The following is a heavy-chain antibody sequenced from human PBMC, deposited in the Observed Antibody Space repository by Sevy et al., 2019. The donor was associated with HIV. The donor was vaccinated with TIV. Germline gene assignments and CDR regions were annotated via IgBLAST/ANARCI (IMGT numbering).Heavy chain of an antibody. CDR2: ISWNSGNI. J-gene: IGHJ4*02. CDR1: GFTFDDYA. Sequence: GGSLRLSCAASGFTFDDYAMHWVRQAPGKGLEWVSGISWNSGNIGYADSVKGRFTISRDNAKNSLYLQMNRLRAEDTALYYCAKDGGRESEFDYWGQGTLVTVSS. CDR3: AKDGGRESEFDY. V-gene: IGHV3-9*01. D-gene: IGHD1-26*01.